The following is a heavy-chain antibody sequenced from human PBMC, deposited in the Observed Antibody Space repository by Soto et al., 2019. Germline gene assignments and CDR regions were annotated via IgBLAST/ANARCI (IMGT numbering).Heavy chain of an antibody. CDR1: GGSISSYY. Sequence: SETLSLTCTVSGGSISSYYWSWIRQPPGKGLEWIGYIYYSGSTNYNPSLKSRVTISVDTSKNQFSLKLSSVTAADTAVYYCARGPSRRLLFPYYYYYGMDVWGQGTTVTSP. CDR3: ARGPSRRLLFPYYYYYGMDV. V-gene: IGHV4-59*01. J-gene: IGHJ6*02. D-gene: IGHD3-3*01. CDR2: IYYSGST.